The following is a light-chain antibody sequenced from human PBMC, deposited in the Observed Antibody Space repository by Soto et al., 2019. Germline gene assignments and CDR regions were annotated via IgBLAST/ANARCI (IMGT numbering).Light chain of an antibody. J-gene: IGKJ5*01. CDR3: QQRSKWTKR. CDR2: DAS. CDR1: QSINGR. Sequence: EIPIKQSPSTLSAAVVEIVILTFRASQSINGRLAWHQLKPGTAPKLLIHDASTLESGVPSRFSGSGSGTEFTLTISSLEPEDFAVYYCQQRSKWTKRFGQGTRLEIK. V-gene: IGKV1-5*01.